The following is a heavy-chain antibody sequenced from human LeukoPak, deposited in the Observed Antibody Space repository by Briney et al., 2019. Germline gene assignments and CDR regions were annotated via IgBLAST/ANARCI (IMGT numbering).Heavy chain of an antibody. J-gene: IGHJ4*02. CDR1: GYTFSSYY. CDR2: LNPRDDIT. CDR3: VRGPLTSVTTLDY. V-gene: IGHV1-46*01. Sequence: GASVKVSCKASGYTFSSYYVHWVRQAPGQGLGWMGILNPRDDITSYAQNFQGRVTVTRDTSTNTVYMELSSLRSDDTALYYCVRGPLTSVTTLDYWGQGTLVTVSS. D-gene: IGHD4-17*01.